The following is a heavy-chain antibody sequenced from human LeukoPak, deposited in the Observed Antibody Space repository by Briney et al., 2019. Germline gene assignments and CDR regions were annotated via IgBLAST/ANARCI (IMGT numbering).Heavy chain of an antibody. Sequence: GGSLRLSCAASGFTLSNAWMSWVRQAPGKGLEWVGRIKSKTDGGTTDYAAHVKGRFTISRDDSKNTLYLQMNSLKTEDTAVYYCTTDTIFDYYYYYMDVWGKGTTVTVSS. J-gene: IGHJ6*03. CDR3: TTDTIFDYYYYYMDV. D-gene: IGHD3-3*01. CDR1: GFTLSNAW. V-gene: IGHV3-15*01. CDR2: IKSKTDGGTT.